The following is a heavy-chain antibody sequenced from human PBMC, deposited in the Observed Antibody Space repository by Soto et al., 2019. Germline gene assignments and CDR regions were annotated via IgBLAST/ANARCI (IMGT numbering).Heavy chain of an antibody. CDR1: GFSFSSYW. Sequence: PGESLKISCKGSGFSFSSYWIGWVRQMPGEGLEWMGLIFPGDSDTRYSPSLQGQVTISADKSINTAYLQWTSLKASDSAMYYCARRGAYNYDSSGYSAGYWGQGTLVTVSS. V-gene: IGHV5-51*01. CDR2: IFPGDSDT. J-gene: IGHJ4*02. D-gene: IGHD3-22*01. CDR3: ARRGAYNYDSSGYSAGY.